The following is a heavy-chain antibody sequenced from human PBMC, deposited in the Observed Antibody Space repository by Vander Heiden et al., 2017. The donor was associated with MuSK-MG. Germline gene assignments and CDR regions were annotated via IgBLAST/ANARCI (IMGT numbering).Heavy chain of an antibody. CDR1: GYTFTSYD. V-gene: IGHV1-8*01. J-gene: IGHJ3*02. Sequence: QVQLVQSGAEVKKPGASVTVSCKASGYTFTSYDINWVRQATGQGLEWMGWMNPNSGNTGYAQKFQGRVTMTRNTSISTAYMELSSLRSEDTAVYYCATSITGTIFDAFDIWGQGTMVTVSS. CDR2: MNPNSGNT. D-gene: IGHD1-20*01. CDR3: ATSITGTIFDAFDI.